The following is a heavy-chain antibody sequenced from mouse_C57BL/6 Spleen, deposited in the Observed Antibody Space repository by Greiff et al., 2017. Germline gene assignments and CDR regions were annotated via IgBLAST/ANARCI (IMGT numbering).Heavy chain of an antibody. J-gene: IGHJ2*01. V-gene: IGHV1-52*01. Sequence: QVQLQQPGAELVRPGSSVKLSCKASGYTFTSYWMHWVKQRPIQGLEWIGNIDPSDSETHYNQKFKDKATLTVDKSSSTAYMQLSSLTSEDSAVYYCARGITTVVAPGYWGQGTTFTVSS. D-gene: IGHD1-1*01. CDR1: GYTFTSYW. CDR3: ARGITTVVAPGY. CDR2: IDPSDSET.